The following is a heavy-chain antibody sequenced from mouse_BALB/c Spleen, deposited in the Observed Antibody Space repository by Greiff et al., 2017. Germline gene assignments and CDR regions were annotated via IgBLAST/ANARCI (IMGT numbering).Heavy chain of an antibody. V-gene: IGHV5-6*02. CDR1: GFTFSSYG. Sequence: DVMLVESGGDLVKPGGSLKLSCAASGFTFSSYGMSWVRQTPDKRLEWVATISSGGSYTYYPDSVKGRFTISRDNAKNTLYLQMSSLKSEDTAMYYCARGAEYGYFDYWGQGTTLTVSS. J-gene: IGHJ2*01. CDR3: ARGAEYGYFDY. D-gene: IGHD3-3*01. CDR2: ISSGGSYT.